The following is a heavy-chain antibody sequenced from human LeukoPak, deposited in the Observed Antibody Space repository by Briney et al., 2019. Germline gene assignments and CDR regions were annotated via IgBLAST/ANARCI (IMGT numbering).Heavy chain of an antibody. CDR2: INPSGGST. CDR1: GYTFTSYY. J-gene: IGHJ4*02. V-gene: IGHV1-46*01. Sequence: GASVKVSCKASGYTFTSYYIHWVRQAPGQGLEWMGIINPSGGSTSYAQKFQGRVTMTGDTSTSTVYMELSSLRSEDTAVYYCATEHNYYGSGSYYTSDYWGQGTLVTVSS. D-gene: IGHD3-10*01. CDR3: ATEHNYYGSGSYYTSDY.